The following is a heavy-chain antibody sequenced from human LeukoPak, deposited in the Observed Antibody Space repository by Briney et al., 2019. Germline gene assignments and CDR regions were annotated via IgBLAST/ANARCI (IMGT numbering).Heavy chain of an antibody. Sequence: SVTVSCTASGGTFSSYAISWVRQAPGQGLEWMGRIIPIFGIANYAQKFQGRVTITADKSTSTAYMELSSLRSEDTAVYYCAGAPRGMDVWGQGTTVTVSS. CDR1: GGTFSSYA. V-gene: IGHV1-69*04. CDR3: AGAPRGMDV. J-gene: IGHJ6*02. CDR2: IIPIFGIA.